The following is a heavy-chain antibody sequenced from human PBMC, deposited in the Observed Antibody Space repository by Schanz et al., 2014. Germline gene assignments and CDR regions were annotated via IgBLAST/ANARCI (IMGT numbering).Heavy chain of an antibody. CDR3: VKDLQRELLRDDHYYGMDV. D-gene: IGHD1-26*01. V-gene: IGHV3-33*06. J-gene: IGHJ6*02. Sequence: LVESGGGVVQPGRSLSLSCAASGFPFSSSGMHWVRQVPGKGLEWVAVVCYDGSKKYYADSVKGRFTTSRDNSKNTMYLQMNSLRAEDTAVYYCVKDLQRELLRDDHYYGMDVWGQGTTVTVSS. CDR2: VCYDGSKK. CDR1: GFPFSSSG.